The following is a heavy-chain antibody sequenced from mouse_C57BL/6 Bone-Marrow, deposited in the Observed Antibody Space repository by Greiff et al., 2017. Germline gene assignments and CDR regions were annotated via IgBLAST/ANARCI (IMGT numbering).Heavy chain of an antibody. CDR1: GYTFTSYT. CDR3: ARGITTVVPFDY. Sequence: QVQLQQSGAELARPGASVKMSCKASGYTFTSYTMHWVKQRPGQGLEWIGYINPSSGYTKYNQKFKDKATLTADKSSSTAYMQLSSLTSEDSAVYYCARGITTVVPFDYWGQGTTLTVSS. CDR2: INPSSGYT. J-gene: IGHJ2*01. D-gene: IGHD1-1*01. V-gene: IGHV1-4*01.